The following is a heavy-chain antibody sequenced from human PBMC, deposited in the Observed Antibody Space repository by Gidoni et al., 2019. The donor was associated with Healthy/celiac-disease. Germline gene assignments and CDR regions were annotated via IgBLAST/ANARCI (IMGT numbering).Heavy chain of an antibody. J-gene: IGHJ6*02. V-gene: IGHV1-2*04. CDR2: INPNSGGT. D-gene: IGHD5-12*01. Sequence: QVQPVLPWAGVKKHWASSKVSCKAPGSTFTGYYIPWLTPAPGQGLEWMGWINPNSGGTNYAQKFQGWVTMTRDTSISTAYMELSRLRSDDTAVYYCARDLREDIVATITIFRAGYGMDVWGQGTTVTVSS. CDR1: GSTFTGYY. CDR3: ARDLREDIVATITIFRAGYGMDV.